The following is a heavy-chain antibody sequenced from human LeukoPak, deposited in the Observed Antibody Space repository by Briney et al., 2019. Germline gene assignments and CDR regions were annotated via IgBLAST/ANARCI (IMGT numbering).Heavy chain of an antibody. D-gene: IGHD3-10*01. V-gene: IGHV3-23*01. Sequence: GGSLRLSCTASGFTFSKYAMTWVRQAPGKGPEWAASISGNGKSTYYSESLRGRFTISRDNSGNTLYLQMKSLRADDTAVYYCVAREDPLVFYYFDFWGQGALVTVSS. CDR1: GFTFSKYA. J-gene: IGHJ4*02. CDR3: VAREDPLVFYYFDF. CDR2: ISGNGKST.